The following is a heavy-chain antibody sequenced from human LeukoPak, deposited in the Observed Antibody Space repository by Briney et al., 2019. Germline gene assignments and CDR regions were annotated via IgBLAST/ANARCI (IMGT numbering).Heavy chain of an antibody. CDR3: ARGLSPTIFGVVLLDYYYYYMDV. D-gene: IGHD3-3*01. J-gene: IGHJ6*03. Sequence: SETLSLTCAVSGSSISSGYYWGWIRQPPGKGLEWIGSIYDSGSASYNPALESRVTISVDTSKNHFSLKLSSVTAADTAVYYCARGLSPTIFGVVLLDYYYYYMDVWGKGTTVTVSS. CDR1: GSSISSGYY. V-gene: IGHV4-38-2*01. CDR2: IYDSGSA.